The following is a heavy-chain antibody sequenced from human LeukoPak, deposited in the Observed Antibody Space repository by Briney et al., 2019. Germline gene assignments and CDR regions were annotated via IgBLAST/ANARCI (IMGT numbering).Heavy chain of an antibody. D-gene: IGHD3-10*01. CDR1: GFTFSSYS. CDR2: ISSSSSYI. CDR3: ARDRLWFGELFDAFDI. Sequence: GGSLRLSCADSGFTFSSYSMNWVRQAPGKGLEWVASISSSSSYIYYADSVEGRFTISRDNAKNSLYLQMNSLRAEDTAVYYCARDRLWFGELFDAFDIWGQGTMVTVSS. J-gene: IGHJ3*02. V-gene: IGHV3-21*01.